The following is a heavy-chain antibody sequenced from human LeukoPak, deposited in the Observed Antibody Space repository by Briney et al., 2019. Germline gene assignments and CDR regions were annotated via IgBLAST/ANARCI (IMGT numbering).Heavy chain of an antibody. CDR2: LSGSGITT. CDR3: AKGIYSSGWSYFDY. Sequence: GGSLRLSCAASGFTFSNSAMSWVRQAPGKGLERVSTLSGSGITTYYADSVKGRFTISRDNSKNTLYLQMNTLRAEDSALYYCAKGIYSSGWSYFDYWGHGTLVTVSS. CDR1: GFTFSNSA. D-gene: IGHD6-19*01. V-gene: IGHV3-23*01. J-gene: IGHJ4*01.